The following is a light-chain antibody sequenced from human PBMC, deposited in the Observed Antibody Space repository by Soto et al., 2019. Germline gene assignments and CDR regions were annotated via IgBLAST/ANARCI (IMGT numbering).Light chain of an antibody. J-gene: IGLJ1*01. V-gene: IGLV2-14*01. CDR2: EVS. CDR1: SSDVGTYNS. Sequence: QSALTQPASVSGSPGQSITISCTGTSSDVGTYNSVSWYQQHPGKAPKLMIYEVSNRPSGVSNRFSGSKSGNTASLTISGLQAEDEADYYCSSYASSTSYVFGTGTKLTV. CDR3: SSYASSTSYV.